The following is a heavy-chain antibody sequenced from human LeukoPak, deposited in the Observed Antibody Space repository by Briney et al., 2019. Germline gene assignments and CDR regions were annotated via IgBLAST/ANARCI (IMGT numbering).Heavy chain of an antibody. CDR2: IKKAGSEK. V-gene: IGHV3-7*02. CDR3: ARGKALRFLEWPDYGMDV. J-gene: IGHJ6*02. D-gene: IGHD3-3*01. CDR1: GFTLSSYW. Sequence: GGSPRPSRAASGFTLSSYWMSWGRQAPGEGQEGVANIKKAGSEKYYVDSVKGRFTISRDNGKNSLYLQMNSLRAEDTAVYYCARGKALRFLEWPDYGMDVWGQGTTVTVSS.